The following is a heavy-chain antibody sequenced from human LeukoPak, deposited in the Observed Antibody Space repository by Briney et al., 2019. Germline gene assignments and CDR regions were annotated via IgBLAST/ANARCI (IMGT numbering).Heavy chain of an antibody. D-gene: IGHD1-26*01. CDR3: ARHPRGSYWFDP. CDR1: GGSISSGSYY. J-gene: IGHJ5*02. CDR2: IYTSGST. V-gene: IGHV4-61*02. Sequence: SETLSLTCTVSGGSISSGSYYWRWIRQPAGKGLEWIGRIYTSGSTNYNPSLKSRVTISVDTSKNQFSLKLSSVTAADTAVYYCARHPRGSYWFDPWGQGTLVTVSS.